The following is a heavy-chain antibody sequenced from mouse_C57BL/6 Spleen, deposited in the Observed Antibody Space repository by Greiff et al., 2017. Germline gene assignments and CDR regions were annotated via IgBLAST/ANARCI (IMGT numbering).Heavy chain of an antibody. V-gene: IGHV1-69*01. Sequence: VQLQQPGAELVMPGASVKLSCKASGYTFTSYWMHWVKQRPGQGLEWIGEIDPSDSYTNYNQKFKGKSTLTVDKSSSTAYMQLSSLTSEDSAVYYCARSLITTVVSNFDYWGQGTTLTVSS. CDR3: ARSLITTVVSNFDY. J-gene: IGHJ2*01. CDR1: GYTFTSYW. CDR2: IDPSDSYT. D-gene: IGHD1-1*01.